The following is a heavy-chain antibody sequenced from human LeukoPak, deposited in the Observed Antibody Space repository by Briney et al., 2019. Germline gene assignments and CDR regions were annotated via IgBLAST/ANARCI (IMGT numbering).Heavy chain of an antibody. D-gene: IGHD6-19*01. CDR2: IWYDGSNK. V-gene: IGHV3-33*01. CDR1: GFTFSSYG. CDR3: ASEYREDHSGSQYFQH. J-gene: IGHJ1*01. Sequence: PGRSLRLSCAASGFTFSSYGMHWVRQAPGKGLEWVAVIWYDGSNKYYADSVKGRFTVSRDNSKNTLYLQMNSLRVEDTAVYYCASEYREDHSGSQYFQHWGQGTLVTVSS.